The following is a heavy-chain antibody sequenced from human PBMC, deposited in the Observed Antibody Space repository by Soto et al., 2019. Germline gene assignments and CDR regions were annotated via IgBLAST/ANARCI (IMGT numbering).Heavy chain of an antibody. CDR2: IYSGGST. D-gene: IGHD5-12*01. J-gene: IGHJ3*02. Sequence: EVQLVESGGGLVLPGGSLRLSCAASGFTVSSNYMSWVRQAPGKGLEWVSVIYSGGSTYYADSVKGRFTISRDNSKNTLYLQMNSLRAEDTAVYYCAREDGYRGGDAFDIWGQGTMVTVSS. V-gene: IGHV3-66*01. CDR3: AREDGYRGGDAFDI. CDR1: GFTVSSNY.